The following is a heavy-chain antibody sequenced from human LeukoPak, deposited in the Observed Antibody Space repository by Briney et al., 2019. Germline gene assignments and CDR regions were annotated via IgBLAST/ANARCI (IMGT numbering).Heavy chain of an antibody. CDR2: INPNSGGT. J-gene: IGHJ5*02. D-gene: IGHD6-6*01. CDR1: GYTFTGYY. Sequence: ASVRVSCKASGYTFTGYYMHWERQAPGQGLEWMGWINPNSGGTNYAQKFQGRVTMTRDTSISTAYMELSRLRSDDTAVYYCARVMFRQLVRLDPWGQGTLVTVSS. V-gene: IGHV1-2*02. CDR3: ARVMFRQLVRLDP.